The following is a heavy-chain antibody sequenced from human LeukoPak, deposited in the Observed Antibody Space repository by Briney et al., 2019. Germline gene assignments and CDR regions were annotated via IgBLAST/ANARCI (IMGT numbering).Heavy chain of an antibody. V-gene: IGHV1-2*02. CDR1: GYTFTGYY. Sequence: GASVNVSCKASGYTFTGYYMHWVRQAPGQGLEWMGWINPNSGGTNYAQKFQGRVTMTRDTSISTAYMELSRLRSDDTAVYYCARGAGGVIADAFDIWGQGTMVTVSS. CDR2: INPNSGGT. J-gene: IGHJ3*02. D-gene: IGHD3-16*02. CDR3: ARGAGGVIADAFDI.